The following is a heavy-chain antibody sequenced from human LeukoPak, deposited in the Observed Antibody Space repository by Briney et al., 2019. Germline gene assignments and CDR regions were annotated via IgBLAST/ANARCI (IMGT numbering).Heavy chain of an antibody. CDR3: ARVRSSSGRRYFDY. CDR2: ISSSSSYI. V-gene: IGHV3-21*01. Sequence: GGSLRLSCAASGFTFSSYAMSWVRQAPGKGLEWVSSISSSSSYIYYADSVKGRFTISRDNAKNSLYLQMNSLRAEDTAVYYCARVRSSSGRRYFDYWGQGTLVTVSS. D-gene: IGHD6-6*01. CDR1: GFTFSSYA. J-gene: IGHJ4*02.